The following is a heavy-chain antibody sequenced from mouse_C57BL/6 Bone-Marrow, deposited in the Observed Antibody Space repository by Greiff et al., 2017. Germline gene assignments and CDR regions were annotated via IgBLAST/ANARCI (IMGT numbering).Heavy chain of an antibody. J-gene: IGHJ3*01. D-gene: IGHD2-3*01. CDR2: ISYDGSN. CDR3: ASIYDGYPAWFAY. V-gene: IGHV3-6*01. Sequence: EVQLQESGPGLVKPSQSLSLTCSVTGYSITSGYYWNWIRQFPGNKLEWMGYISYDGSNNYNPSLKNRISITRDTSKNQFFLKLNSVTTEDTATYYCASIYDGYPAWFAYWGQGTLVTVSA. CDR1: GYSITSGYY.